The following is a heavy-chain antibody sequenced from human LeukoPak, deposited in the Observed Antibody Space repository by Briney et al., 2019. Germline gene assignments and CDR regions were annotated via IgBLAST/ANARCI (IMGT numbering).Heavy chain of an antibody. CDR2: INPNSGGT. Sequence: ASVKVPCKASGYTFTGYYMHWVRQAPGQGLEWMGWINPNSGGTNYAQKFQGRVTMTRDTSISTAYMELSRLRSDDTAVYYCARASSGYCSGGSCYSDYWGQGTLVTVSS. J-gene: IGHJ4*02. CDR1: GYTFTGYY. D-gene: IGHD2-15*01. CDR3: ARASSGYCSGGSCYSDY. V-gene: IGHV1-2*02.